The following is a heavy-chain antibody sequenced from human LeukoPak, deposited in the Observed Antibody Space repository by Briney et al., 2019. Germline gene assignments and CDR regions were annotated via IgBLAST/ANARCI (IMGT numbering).Heavy chain of an antibody. J-gene: IGHJ6*04. D-gene: IGHD3-10*02. CDR3: AELGITMIGGV. V-gene: IGHV3-23*01. CDR1: GFTFSNHG. CDR2: ISPSGDIT. Sequence: GGSLRLSCAASGFTFSNHGMNWVRQAPGKGLEWVSGISPSGDITYYADSVKGRFTISRDNSKNTLYLQMNSLRAEDTAVYYCAELGITMIGGVWGKGTTVTISS.